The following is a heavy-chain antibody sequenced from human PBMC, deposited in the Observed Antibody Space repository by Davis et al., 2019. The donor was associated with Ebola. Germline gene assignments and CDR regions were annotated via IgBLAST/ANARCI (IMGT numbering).Heavy chain of an antibody. D-gene: IGHD3-9*01. CDR1: GFTFSSYE. CDR3: ARDSEILRSFADYYYGMDV. Sequence: GESLKISCAASGFTFSSYEMNWVRQAPGKGLEWVSYISSNGSTIYYADSVKGRFTISRDNAKNSLYLQMNSLRAEDTAVYYCARDSEILRSFADYYYGMDVWGQGTTVTVSS. V-gene: IGHV3-48*03. J-gene: IGHJ6*02. CDR2: ISSNGSTI.